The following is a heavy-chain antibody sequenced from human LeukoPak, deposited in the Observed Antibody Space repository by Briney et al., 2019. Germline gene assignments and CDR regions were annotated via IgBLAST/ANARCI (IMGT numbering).Heavy chain of an antibody. CDR2: FDPEDGET. V-gene: IGHV1-46*01. CDR3: AISGEYCSGGTCYPEYYYMDV. D-gene: IGHD2-15*01. Sequence: ASVKVSCKASGYTFTDYYMHWVRQAPGQGLEWMGGFDPEDGETIYAQKFQGRVTMTRDMSTSTVYMELSSLRSEDTAMYYCAISGEYCSGGTCYPEYYYMDVGGKGTTVTFSS. J-gene: IGHJ6*03. CDR1: GYTFTDYY.